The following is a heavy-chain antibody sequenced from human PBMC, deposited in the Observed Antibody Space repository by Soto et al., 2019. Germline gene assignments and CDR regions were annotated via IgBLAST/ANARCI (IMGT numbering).Heavy chain of an antibody. J-gene: IGHJ3*02. CDR1: GYTFTSYY. D-gene: IGHD6-13*01. Sequence: RASVKVSCKASGYTFTSYYMHWVRQAPGQGLEWMGIINPSGGSTSYAQKFQGRVTMTRDTSTSTVYMELSSLRSEDTAVYYCARDIKMGIAAPDAFDIWGQGTMVTVSS. CDR3: ARDIKMGIAAPDAFDI. V-gene: IGHV1-46*01. CDR2: INPSGGST.